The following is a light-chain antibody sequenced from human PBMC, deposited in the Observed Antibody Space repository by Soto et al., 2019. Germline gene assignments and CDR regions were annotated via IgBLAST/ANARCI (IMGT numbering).Light chain of an antibody. CDR2: GAS. Sequence: EIVMTQSPATLSASPGERATLSCRASQSVSSNLAWYQQKRGQAPRLLIYGASTRATGIPARFSGSGYGTEFTLTISSLQSEDFAVYYCQQYNNWPPRYTFGQGTKLEIK. CDR1: QSVSSN. CDR3: QQYNNWPPRYT. V-gene: IGKV3-15*01. J-gene: IGKJ2*01.